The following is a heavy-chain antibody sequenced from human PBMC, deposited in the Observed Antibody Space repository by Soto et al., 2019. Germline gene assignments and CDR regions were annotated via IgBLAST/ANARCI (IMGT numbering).Heavy chain of an antibody. CDR1: GGSISSSRSY. D-gene: IGHD2-2*01. CDR2: IFYRGST. Sequence: QLQLQESGPGLVKASETLSLTCNVSGGSISSSRSYWAWIRQPPGKGLEWIANIFYRGSTYYNPSLASRVTVSVDTSKNQFSLKLSSVTAADTAVYYCARQPTTADIDLWIDPWGQGTLVTVSS. J-gene: IGHJ5*02. CDR3: ARQPTTADIDLWIDP. V-gene: IGHV4-39*01.